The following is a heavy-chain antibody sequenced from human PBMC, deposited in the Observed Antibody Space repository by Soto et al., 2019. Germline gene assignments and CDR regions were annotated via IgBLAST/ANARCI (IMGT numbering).Heavy chain of an antibody. CDR1: GFTVSSNY. V-gene: IGHV3-53*01. D-gene: IGHD6-6*01. J-gene: IGHJ4*02. CDR3: ASLLFEYSSSSNFDY. CDR2: IYSGGST. Sequence: PGGSLRLSCAASGFTVSSNYMSWVRQAPGKGLEWVSVIYSGGSTYYADSVKGRFTISRDNSKNTLYLQMNSLRAEDTAVYYCASLLFEYSSSSNFDYWGQGTLVTVSS.